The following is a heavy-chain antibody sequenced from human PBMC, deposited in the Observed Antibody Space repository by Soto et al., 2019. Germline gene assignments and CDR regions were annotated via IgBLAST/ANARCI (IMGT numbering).Heavy chain of an antibody. D-gene: IGHD2-15*01. V-gene: IGHV3-23*01. CDR2: VTANGGST. CDR3: ASLGVGDRASYLSYSGQVV. Sequence: GGSLRLSCAATGFTFSVYAMTWVRQAPGKGLEWVSAVTANGGSTYSADSVKGRFTISRDNSKDTLFLQMNSLRAEDTAVYYCASLGVGDRASYLSYSGQVVGDQGVTVAV. J-gene: IGHJ6*02. CDR1: GFTFSVYA.